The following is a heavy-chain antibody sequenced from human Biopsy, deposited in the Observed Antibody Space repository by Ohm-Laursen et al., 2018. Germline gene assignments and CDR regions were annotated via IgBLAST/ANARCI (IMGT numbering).Heavy chain of an antibody. J-gene: IGHJ6*02. CDR2: INHSGRT. CDR3: VRCVDYYDPYHYYALDV. CDR1: GESFNGYY. D-gene: IGHD3-22*01. Sequence: SGTLSLTCAVYGESFNGYYWSWIRQTPGKGMERIGEINHSGRTNYNPSLKSRVTISIDKSKNQFFLKLSSVTAEDTAVYYCVRCVDYYDPYHYYALDVWGQGTTVTVSS. V-gene: IGHV4-34*01.